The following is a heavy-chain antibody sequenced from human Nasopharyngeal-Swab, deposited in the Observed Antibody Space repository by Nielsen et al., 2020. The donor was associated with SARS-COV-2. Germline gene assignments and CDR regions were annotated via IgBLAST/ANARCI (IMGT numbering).Heavy chain of an antibody. CDR3: AKDAMGYCSGDGCYGADY. Sequence: WIRQPPGKGLEWVSTIANGGTTTYYADSVRGRFTISRDDSKNTLYLQMSNLRAEDTALYYCAKDAMGYCSGDGCYGADYWGQGTLVTVSS. D-gene: IGHD2-15*01. J-gene: IGHJ4*02. V-gene: IGHV3-23*01. CDR2: IANGGTTT.